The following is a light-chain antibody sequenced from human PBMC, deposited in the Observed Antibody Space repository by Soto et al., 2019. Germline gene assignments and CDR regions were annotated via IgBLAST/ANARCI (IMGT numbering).Light chain of an antibody. J-gene: IGKJ4*01. CDR2: AAS. Sequence: DIQLTQSPSFLSASLGDRVTITCRASQGIGSYLAWYQQKPGKAPRLLIYAASTLQSGVPSRFSGSGSDTEFTLTISSLQPEDFATYYSQQLNNYPLTFGGGTKVEIK. CDR1: QGIGSY. CDR3: QQLNNYPLT. V-gene: IGKV1-9*01.